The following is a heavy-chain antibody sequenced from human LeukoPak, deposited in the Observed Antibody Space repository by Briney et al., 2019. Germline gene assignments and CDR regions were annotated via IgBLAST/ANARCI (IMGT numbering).Heavy chain of an antibody. V-gene: IGHV4-38-2*02. CDR3: ARDGPTMDGGTRYFDY. Sequence: SETLSLTCTVSGYSISSGYYWSWIRQPPGKGLEWIGYIYHSGSTYYNPSLKSRVTISVDRSKSQFSLKLSSVTAADTAVYYCARDGPTMDGGTRYFDYWGQGTLVTVSS. D-gene: IGHD1-1*01. CDR2: IYHSGST. CDR1: GYSISSGYY. J-gene: IGHJ4*02.